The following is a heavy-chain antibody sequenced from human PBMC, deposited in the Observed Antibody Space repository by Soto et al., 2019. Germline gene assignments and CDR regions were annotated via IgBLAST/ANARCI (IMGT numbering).Heavy chain of an antibody. J-gene: IGHJ4*02. V-gene: IGHV3-11*05. Sequence: GGSLRLSCAASGFTFSDYYMSWIRQAPGKGLEWVSYISSSSSYTNYADSVKGRFTISRDNAKNSLYLQMNSLRAEDTAVYYCAKDDIAVAGAPYYFDYWGQGTLVTVSS. CDR3: AKDDIAVAGAPYYFDY. CDR1: GFTFSDYY. D-gene: IGHD6-19*01. CDR2: ISSSSSYT.